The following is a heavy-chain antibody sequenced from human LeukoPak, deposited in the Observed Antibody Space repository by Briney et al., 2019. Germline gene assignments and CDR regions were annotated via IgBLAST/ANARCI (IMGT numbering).Heavy chain of an antibody. CDR3: AVGTSGSYLLRGYFDY. V-gene: IGHV1-24*01. Sequence: ASVKVSCKVSGYTLTELSMHWVRQAPGKGLEWMGGFDPEDGETIYAQKFQGRVTMTEDTSTDTAYMELSSLRSEDTAVYYCAVGTSGSYLLRGYFDYWGQGTLVTVSS. J-gene: IGHJ4*02. D-gene: IGHD1-26*01. CDR1: GYTLTELS. CDR2: FDPEDGET.